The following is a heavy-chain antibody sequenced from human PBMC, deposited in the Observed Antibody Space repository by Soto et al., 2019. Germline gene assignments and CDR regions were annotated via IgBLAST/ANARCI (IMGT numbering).Heavy chain of an antibody. Sequence: SETLSLTCTVSGGSISSSSYYWGWIRQPPGKGLEWIGSIYYSGSTYYNPSLKNRVTISVDTSKNQISLKLSSVTAADTAVYYCARHGAGRSTSPLDYWGQGTLVTVSS. V-gene: IGHV4-39*01. CDR3: ARHGAGRSTSPLDY. CDR1: GGSISSSSYY. J-gene: IGHJ4*02. CDR2: IYYSGST. D-gene: IGHD2-2*01.